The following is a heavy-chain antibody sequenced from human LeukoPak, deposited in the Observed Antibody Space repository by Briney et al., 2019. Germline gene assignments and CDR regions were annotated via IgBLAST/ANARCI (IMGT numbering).Heavy chain of an antibody. J-gene: IGHJ4*02. CDR3: ASSTVTTPPYFDY. CDR2: IYYRGST. Sequence: SETLSLTCTVSGGSISSSSYYWGWIRQPPGKGLEWIGSIYYRGSTYYNPSFKSRVIISVDTSKNQFSLNLSSVTAADTAVYYCASSTVTTPPYFDYWGQGTLVTVSS. CDR1: GGSISSSSYY. V-gene: IGHV4-39*07. D-gene: IGHD4-17*01.